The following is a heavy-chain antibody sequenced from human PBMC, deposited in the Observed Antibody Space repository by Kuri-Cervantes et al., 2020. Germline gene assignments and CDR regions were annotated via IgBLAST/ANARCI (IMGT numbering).Heavy chain of an antibody. Sequence: SETLSLTCTVSGYSISSGYYWGWIRQPPGKGLEWIGSIYHSGSTYYNPSLKSRVTISVDTSKNQFSLKLSSVTAADTAVYYCARTHYYGSGSYTQRDCWGQGTLVTVSS. J-gene: IGHJ4*02. CDR3: ARTHYYGSGSYTQRDC. CDR2: IYHSGST. CDR1: GYSISSGYY. D-gene: IGHD3-10*01. V-gene: IGHV4-38-2*02.